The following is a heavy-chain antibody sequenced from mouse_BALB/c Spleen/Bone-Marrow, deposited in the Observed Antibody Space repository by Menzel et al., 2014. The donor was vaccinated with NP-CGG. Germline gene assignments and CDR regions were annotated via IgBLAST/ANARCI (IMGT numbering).Heavy chain of an antibody. J-gene: IGHJ2*01. CDR2: IDPVNGNT. Sequence: VHVKQSGAEVVKPGASVKLSCTASGFNIKDTYMHWVKQRPEQGLEWIGRIDPVNGNTKYDPKFQGKTTITADTSSNTAYLQLSSLTSVDTAVYYCARYDYGVYFDYWGQGTTLTVSS. CDR3: ARYDYGVYFDY. D-gene: IGHD2-4*01. CDR1: GFNIKDTY. V-gene: IGHV14-3*02.